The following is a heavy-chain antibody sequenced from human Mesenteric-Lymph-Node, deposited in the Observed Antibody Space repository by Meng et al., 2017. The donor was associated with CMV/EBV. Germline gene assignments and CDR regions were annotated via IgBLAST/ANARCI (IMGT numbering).Heavy chain of an antibody. Sequence: SETLSLTCTVSGGSISSGDYFWSWIRQPPGTGLEWIGYIYYSGNAYYNPSLKSRVTISVDTSKNQFSLKLNPVTDADTAVYYCGRAPGTGSLIDSWGQGTLVTVSS. V-gene: IGHV4-30-4*08. CDR1: GGSISSGDYF. CDR2: IYYSGNA. CDR3: GRAPGTGSLIDS. J-gene: IGHJ4*02. D-gene: IGHD1-1*01.